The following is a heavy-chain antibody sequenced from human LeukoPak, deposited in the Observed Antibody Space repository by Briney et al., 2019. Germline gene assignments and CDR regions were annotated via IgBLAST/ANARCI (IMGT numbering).Heavy chain of an antibody. CDR1: GFTFSSYA. V-gene: IGHV3-23*01. J-gene: IGHJ4*02. Sequence: GGSLGLSCAASGFTFSSYAMSWVRQAPGKGLEWVSAISGSGGSTYYADSVKGRFTISRDNSKNTLYLQMNSLRAEDTAVYYCAKVPGSWIQLWLNYFDYWGQGTLVTVSS. CDR2: ISGSGGST. D-gene: IGHD5-18*01. CDR3: AKVPGSWIQLWLNYFDY.